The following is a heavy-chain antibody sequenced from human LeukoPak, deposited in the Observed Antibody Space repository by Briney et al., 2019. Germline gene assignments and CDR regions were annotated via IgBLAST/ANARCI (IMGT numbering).Heavy chain of an antibody. CDR1: GFTLTSTY. J-gene: IGHJ3*01. Sequence: GGSLRLSCAASGFTLTSTYMSWVRQAPGKGVEWGSVIYSDGTTYYSESVKGRFTVSRDNSKKTLYLQMNSLRLADTAVYYCARERLATRRAFDGWGQGTMVTVS. V-gene: IGHV3-66*01. CDR3: ARERLATRRAFDG. D-gene: IGHD4-23*01. CDR2: IYSDGTT.